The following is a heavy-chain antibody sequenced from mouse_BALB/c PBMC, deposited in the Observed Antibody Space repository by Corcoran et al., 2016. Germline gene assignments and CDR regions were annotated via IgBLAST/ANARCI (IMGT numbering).Heavy chain of an antibody. CDR3: ARRDALDY. Sequence: EVQLQQSGPELVKPGASVKMSCKASGYTFTSYVMHWVKQKPGQGLEWIGYINPYSDGTKYNENFKGKATLTSDKSSSTAYMELTSLTSEDSAVYYCARRDALDYWGQGTTLTVSS. V-gene: IGHV1S136*01. J-gene: IGHJ2*01. CDR2: INPYSDGT. CDR1: GYTFTSYV.